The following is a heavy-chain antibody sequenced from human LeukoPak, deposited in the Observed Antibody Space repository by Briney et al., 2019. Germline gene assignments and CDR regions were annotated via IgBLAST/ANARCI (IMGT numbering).Heavy chain of an antibody. D-gene: IGHD6-19*01. CDR1: GGSISSHY. Sequence: PSETLSLTCTVSGGSISSHYWSWIRQPPGKGLEWIGYIYYSGSTNYNPSLKSRVTISVDTSKNQFSLKLSSVTAADTAVYYCARDSSGFHRSWFDPWGQGTLVTVSS. J-gene: IGHJ5*02. CDR2: IYYSGST. CDR3: ARDSSGFHRSWFDP. V-gene: IGHV4-59*11.